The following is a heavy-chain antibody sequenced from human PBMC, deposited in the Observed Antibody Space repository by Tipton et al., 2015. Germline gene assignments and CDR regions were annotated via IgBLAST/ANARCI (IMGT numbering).Heavy chain of an antibody. CDR3: ARGHYVSRMDV. Sequence: TLSLTCTVSGGSISSYYWSWIRQPPRKGLEWIGYIYYSGSTNYNPSLKSRVAISVDTSKNQFSLKLSSVTAADTAVYYCARGHYVSRMDVWGQGTTVTVSS. J-gene: IGHJ6*02. D-gene: IGHD3-10*01. CDR2: IYYSGST. CDR1: GGSISSYY. V-gene: IGHV4-59*01.